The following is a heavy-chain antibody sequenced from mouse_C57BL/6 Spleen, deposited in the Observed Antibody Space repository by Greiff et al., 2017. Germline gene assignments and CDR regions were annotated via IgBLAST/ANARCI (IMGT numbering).Heavy chain of an antibody. CDR3: ARGAFTSVDPFAY. CDR1: GYAFTNYW. J-gene: IGHJ3*01. V-gene: IGHV1-54*01. Sequence: QVQLKQSGAELVRPGTSVKVSCKASGYAFTNYWIEWVKQRPGQGLEWIGEINPGGGGTNYNEKFKGKATLTADKSSSTAYMHLSSLTSEVSAVYFGARGAFTSVDPFAYWGQGTLVTVSA. CDR2: INPGGGGT. D-gene: IGHD1-1*01.